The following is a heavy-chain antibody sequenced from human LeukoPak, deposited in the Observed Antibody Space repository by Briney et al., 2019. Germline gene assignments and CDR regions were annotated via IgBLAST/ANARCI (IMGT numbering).Heavy chain of an antibody. Sequence: GASVKVSCKASGYTVTSFGITWVRQAPGQGREWMGWISPYNGNTKYAQSLQGRVTMTTDTSTSTAYMEVRSLRSDDTAVYYCARGSTVLRGADDAFDIWGHGTMVTVSS. J-gene: IGHJ3*02. V-gene: IGHV1-18*01. CDR3: ARGSTVLRGADDAFDI. CDR2: ISPYNGNT. D-gene: IGHD3-10*01. CDR1: GYTVTSFG.